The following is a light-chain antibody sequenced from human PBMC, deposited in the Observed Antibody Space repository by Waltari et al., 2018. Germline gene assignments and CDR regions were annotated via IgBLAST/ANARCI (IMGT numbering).Light chain of an antibody. J-gene: IGLJ2*01. Sequence: SYELTQPPSVSVSPGQTASITCSGDKLGDKYVSWYQLTPGQSPVLVIYQDSQRPSGIPERFSGSNSGNTATLTISGTQAMDEADYYCQAWDSSTVVFGGGTKLTVL. V-gene: IGLV3-1*01. CDR3: QAWDSSTVV. CDR1: KLGDKY. CDR2: QDS.